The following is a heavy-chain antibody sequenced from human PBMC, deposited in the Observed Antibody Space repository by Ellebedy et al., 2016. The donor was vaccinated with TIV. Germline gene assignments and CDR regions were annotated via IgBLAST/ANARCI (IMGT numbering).Heavy chain of an antibody. V-gene: IGHV1-69*13. J-gene: IGHJ4*02. Sequence: SVKVSCXASGGTFSSYAISWVRQAPGQGLEWMGGIIPIFGTANYAQKFEGRVTITADESTSTAYMELSSLRSEDTAVYYCAGSQSDYIWGSYRRPFDYWGQGTLVTVSS. D-gene: IGHD3-16*02. CDR1: GGTFSSYA. CDR2: IIPIFGTA. CDR3: AGSQSDYIWGSYRRPFDY.